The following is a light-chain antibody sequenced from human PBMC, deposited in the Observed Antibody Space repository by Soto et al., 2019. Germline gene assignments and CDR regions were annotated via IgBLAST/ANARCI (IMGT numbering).Light chain of an antibody. CDR1: QSVSSK. V-gene: IGKV3-15*01. CDR3: QHYNNWPPWT. CDR2: GAS. J-gene: IGKJ1*01. Sequence: EIVMTQSPATLSLSPGERATFSCRASQSVSSKLAWYQQKPGQAPRLLIYGASIRATGIPARFSGSGSGTELTLTISSLQSEDFAVYYCQHYNNWPPWTFGQGTKVDIK.